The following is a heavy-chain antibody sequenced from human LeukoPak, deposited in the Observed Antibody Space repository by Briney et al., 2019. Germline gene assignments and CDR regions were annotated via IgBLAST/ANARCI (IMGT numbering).Heavy chain of an antibody. Sequence: GGSLRLSCAASGFTFSSYWMSWVRQAPGKGLEWVANIKQDGSEKYYVDSVKGRFTISRDNAKNSLYLQMNSLRAEDTAVYYCARVPYLYYDSSGYSPYYFDYWGQGTLVTVSS. CDR2: IKQDGSEK. CDR3: ARVPYLYYDSSGYSPYYFDY. D-gene: IGHD3-22*01. CDR1: GFTFSSYW. V-gene: IGHV3-7*01. J-gene: IGHJ4*02.